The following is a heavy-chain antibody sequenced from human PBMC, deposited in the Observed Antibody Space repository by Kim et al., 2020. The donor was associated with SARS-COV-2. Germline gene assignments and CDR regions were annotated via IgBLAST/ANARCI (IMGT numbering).Heavy chain of an antibody. CDR3: ARVRTTMIVVVMYFDY. CDR2: IYYSGST. J-gene: IGHJ4*02. V-gene: IGHV4-31*03. Sequence: SGTLSLTCTVSGGSISSGGYYWSWIRQHPGKGLEWIGYIYYSGSTYYNPSLKSRVTISVDTSKNQFSLKLSSVTAADTAVYYCARVRTTMIVVVMYFDYWGQGTLVTVSS. CDR1: GGSISSGGYY. D-gene: IGHD3-22*01.